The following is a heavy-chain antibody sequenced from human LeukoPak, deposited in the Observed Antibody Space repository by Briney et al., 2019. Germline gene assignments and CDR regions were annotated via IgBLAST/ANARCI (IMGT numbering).Heavy chain of an antibody. D-gene: IGHD4-17*01. CDR1: GGTFSSYA. CDR2: IIPIFGTA. J-gene: IGHJ5*02. Sequence: ASVKVSCKASGGTFSSYAMSWVRQAPGQGLEWMGGIIPIFGTANYAQKFQGRVTITTDESTSTAYMELSSLRSEDTAVYYCARGLAPETHSVTRNWFDPWGQGTLVTVSS. V-gene: IGHV1-69*05. CDR3: ARGLAPETHSVTRNWFDP.